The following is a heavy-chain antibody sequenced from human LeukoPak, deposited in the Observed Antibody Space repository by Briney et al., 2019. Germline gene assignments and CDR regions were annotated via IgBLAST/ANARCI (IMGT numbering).Heavy chain of an antibody. Sequence: GGSLRLSCAASGFTFSSYSMNWVRQAPGKGLEWVSGITGSGGTTYYTDSVKGRFTIFRDNARNTLYLQMNSLRGDDTAVYYCTKEIPNGGTDFWGQGTLVTVSS. CDR1: GFTFSSYS. D-gene: IGHD2-8*01. J-gene: IGHJ4*02. V-gene: IGHV3-23*01. CDR2: ITGSGGTT. CDR3: TKEIPNGGTDF.